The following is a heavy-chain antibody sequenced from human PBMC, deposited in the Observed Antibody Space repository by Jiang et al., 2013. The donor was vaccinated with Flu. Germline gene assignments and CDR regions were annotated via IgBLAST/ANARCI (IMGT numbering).Heavy chain of an antibody. CDR3: ARGDYVWGSYRYIGYYYYYMDV. CDR2: ISSSGSTI. V-gene: IGHV3-48*03. J-gene: IGHJ6*03. D-gene: IGHD3-16*02. CDR1: SYE. Sequence: SYEMNWVRQAPGKGLEWVSYISSSGSTIYYADSVKGRFTISRDNAKNSLYLQMNSLRAEDTAVYYCARGDYVWGSYRYIGYYYYYMDVWGKGTTVTVSS.